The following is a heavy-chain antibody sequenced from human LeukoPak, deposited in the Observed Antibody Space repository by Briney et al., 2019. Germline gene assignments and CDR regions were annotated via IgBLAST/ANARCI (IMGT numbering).Heavy chain of an antibody. V-gene: IGHV5-51*01. D-gene: IGHD6-13*01. CDR2: IYPGDSDT. CDR1: EYSFTSYW. J-gene: IGHJ4*02. CDR3: ARHIDSPGPAAAGSFDY. Sequence: LGESLKISCKGSEYSFTSYWIGWVRQMPGKGLEWMGIIYPGDSDTRYSPSFQGQVTISADKSISTAYLQWSSLKASDTAMYYCARHIDSPGPAAAGSFDYWGQGTLVTVSS.